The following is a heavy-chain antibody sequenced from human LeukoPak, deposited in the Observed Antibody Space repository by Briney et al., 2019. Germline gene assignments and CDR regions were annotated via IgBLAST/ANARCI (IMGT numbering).Heavy chain of an antibody. D-gene: IGHD2-21*01. CDR3: AKDICGGNCYPNGGY. CDR2: IRYEGSNK. Sequence: GRCLRLSCAASEFTFSSYGMHWVRQPPGTGLGWVAFIRYEGSNKYYADSVKGRFTISRDNSKNTLYLQMNSLRAEGTAVYYCAKDICGGNCYPNGGYWGQGTWSSSPQ. V-gene: IGHV3-30*02. J-gene: IGHJ4*02. CDR1: EFTFSSYG.